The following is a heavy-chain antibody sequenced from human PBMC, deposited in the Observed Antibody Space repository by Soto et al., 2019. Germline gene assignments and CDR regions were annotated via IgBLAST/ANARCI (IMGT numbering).Heavy chain of an antibody. V-gene: IGHV4-31*03. J-gene: IGHJ6*02. CDR2: IYYSGST. Sequence: SETLSLTCTVSGGSISSGGYYWSWIRQHPGKGLEWIGYIYYSGSTYYNPSLKSRVTISVDTSKNQFSLKLSSVTAADTAVYYCARAYYDSRGYYYDYYGMDVWGQGTTVTVSS. D-gene: IGHD3-22*01. CDR3: ARAYYDSRGYYYDYYGMDV. CDR1: GGSISSGGYY.